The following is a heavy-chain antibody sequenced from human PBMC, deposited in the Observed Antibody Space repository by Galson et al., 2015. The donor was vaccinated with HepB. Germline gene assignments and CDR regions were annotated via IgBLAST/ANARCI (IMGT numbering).Heavy chain of an antibody. Sequence: SLRLSCAASGFTFSSYSMNWVRQAPGKGLEWVSYISSSSSTIYYADSVKGRFTISRDNAKNSLYLQMNSLRAEDTAVYYCASMGDLNYDSSGYLITLGDYWGQGTLVTVSS. J-gene: IGHJ4*02. CDR2: ISSSSSTI. CDR1: GFTFSSYS. CDR3: ASMGDLNYDSSGYLITLGDY. D-gene: IGHD3-22*01. V-gene: IGHV3-48*01.